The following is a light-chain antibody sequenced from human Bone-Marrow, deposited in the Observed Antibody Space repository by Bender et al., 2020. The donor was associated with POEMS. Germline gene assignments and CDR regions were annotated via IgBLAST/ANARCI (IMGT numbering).Light chain of an antibody. CDR1: SSDVGGYDY. CDR2: DVN. Sequence: QSALTQPRSVSGSPGQSVTISCTGTSSDVGGYDYVSWYQQYPGTAPKLLIYDVNTRPSGVPDRFSGSKSGNTASLTISGLQSEDEADYYCASWDNSLNGPAVFGGGTKLTVL. CDR3: ASWDNSLNGPAV. J-gene: IGLJ3*02. V-gene: IGLV2-11*01.